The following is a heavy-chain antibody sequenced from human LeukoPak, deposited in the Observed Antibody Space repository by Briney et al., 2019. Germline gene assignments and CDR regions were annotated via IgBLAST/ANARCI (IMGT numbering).Heavy chain of an antibody. J-gene: IGHJ4*02. Sequence: ASVKVSCKASGYTCTSYGLTGVRQAPGQGLEWMGWISTYNGNTYYAQWLQGRVSMTTDTSTSTAYMELRSLRSDDTAVYYCARPHSYGSTYFDCWGQGTLVTVSS. CDR3: ARPHSYGSTYFDC. V-gene: IGHV1-18*01. CDR1: GYTCTSYG. CDR2: ISTYNGNT. D-gene: IGHD4-17*01.